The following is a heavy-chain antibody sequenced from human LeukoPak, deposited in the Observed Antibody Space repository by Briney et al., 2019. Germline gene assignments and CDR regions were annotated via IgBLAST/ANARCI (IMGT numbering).Heavy chain of an antibody. D-gene: IGHD3-16*01. CDR2: IYEDGST. V-gene: IGHV3-53*01. CDR3: ARDHRIGGS. Sequence: PGGSLRLSCAASGFTVSSNSMTWVREAPGKGLDWGSVIYEDGSTYYADSVKGRFTISRDNSKNTLYLQMNRLRAEDTAVYYCARDHRIGGSWGQGTLVTVSS. CDR1: GFTVSSNS. J-gene: IGHJ4*02.